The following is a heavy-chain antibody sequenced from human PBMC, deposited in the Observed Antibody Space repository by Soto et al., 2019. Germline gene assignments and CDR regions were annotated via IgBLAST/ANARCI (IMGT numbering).Heavy chain of an antibody. D-gene: IGHD6-19*01. CDR1: GGTFSSYA. V-gene: IGHV1-69*13. CDR3: ARDGRSGAVADYNWFDP. Sequence: SVKVSCKASGGTFSSYAISWVRQAPGQGLEWMGGIIPIFGTTNYAQKFQGRVTITADESTSTAYMELSSLRSEDTAVYYCARDGRSGAVADYNWFDPWGQGTLVTVSS. CDR2: IIPIFGTT. J-gene: IGHJ5*02.